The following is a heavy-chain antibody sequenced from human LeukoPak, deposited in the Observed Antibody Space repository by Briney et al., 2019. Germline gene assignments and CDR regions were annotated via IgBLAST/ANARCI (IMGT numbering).Heavy chain of an antibody. CDR1: GFTFSSYA. D-gene: IGHD3-22*01. J-gene: IGHJ4*02. CDR3: ARDARKYYYDSSGYFHDY. Sequence: GGSLRLSCAASGFTFSSYAMSWVRQAPRKGLEWVSAISGSGGSTYYADSVKGRFTISRDNSKNTLYLQMNSLRAEDTAVYYCARDARKYYYDSSGYFHDYWGQGTLVTVSS. V-gene: IGHV3-23*01. CDR2: ISGSGGST.